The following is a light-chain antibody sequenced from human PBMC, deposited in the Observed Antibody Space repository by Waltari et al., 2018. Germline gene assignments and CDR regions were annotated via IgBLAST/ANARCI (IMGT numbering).Light chain of an antibody. Sequence: QSVFTQPPSASVTPGPRVTISCSGRSSNIESDYVYWYQQFPGTAPKVLMFKNNQRPSGVSDRFSASKSGASASLAISGLRSDDEADYYCGTWDDSLSRPVFGGGTKLTVL. J-gene: IGLJ3*02. V-gene: IGLV1-47*01. CDR3: GTWDDSLSRPV. CDR1: SSNIESDY. CDR2: KNN.